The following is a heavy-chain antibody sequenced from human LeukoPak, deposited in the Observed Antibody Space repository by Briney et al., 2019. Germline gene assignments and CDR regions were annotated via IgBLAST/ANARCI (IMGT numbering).Heavy chain of an antibody. V-gene: IGHV1-18*01. CDR1: GYTFTSYG. D-gene: IGHD3-22*01. CDR2: ISASNGNT. CDR3: ARAGYYYDSSGFSYYYYYMDV. J-gene: IGHJ6*03. Sequence: ASVKVSCKASGYTFTSYGISWVRQAPGQGLEWMGWISASNGNTNYAQKLQGRVTMTTDTSTSTAYMELRSLRSDDTAVHYCARAGYYYDSSGFSYYYYYMDVWGKGTTVTISS.